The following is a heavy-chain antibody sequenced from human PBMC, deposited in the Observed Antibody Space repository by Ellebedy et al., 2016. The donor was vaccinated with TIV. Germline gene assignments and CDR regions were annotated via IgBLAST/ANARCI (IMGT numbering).Heavy chain of an antibody. V-gene: IGHV4-39*02. J-gene: IGHJ4*02. CDR2: FSYSGYT. D-gene: IGHD2/OR15-2a*01. CDR3: ARLAIAITNPQSDS. CDR1: GGSIDRSSNY. Sequence: SETLSLXXNVSGGSIDRSSNYWGWIRQTPGKEFEWIGAFSYSGYTFYNPSLKSRVSISVDTSKNHFSLRLSSVTAADTAVYYCARLAIAITNPQSDSWGQGTLVTVSS.